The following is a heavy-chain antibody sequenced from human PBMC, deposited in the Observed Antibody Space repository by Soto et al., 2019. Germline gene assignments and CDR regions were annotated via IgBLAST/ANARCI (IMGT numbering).Heavy chain of an antibody. CDR2: IYYSGST. V-gene: IGHV4-61*01. J-gene: IGHJ4*02. Sequence: SETLSLTCTVSGGSVSSGSYYWSWIRQPPGKGLEWIGYIYYSGSTNYNPSLKSRVTISVDTSKNQFSLKLSSVTAADTAVYYCARDSGHYDSSGYYYVDYWGQGTLVTVSS. CDR3: ARDSGHYDSSGYYYVDY. D-gene: IGHD3-22*01. CDR1: GGSVSSGSYY.